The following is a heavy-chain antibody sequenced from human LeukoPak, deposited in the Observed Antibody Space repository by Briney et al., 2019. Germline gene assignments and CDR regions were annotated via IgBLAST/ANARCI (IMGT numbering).Heavy chain of an antibody. CDR3: ARDHPLLYYDSSGSDY. J-gene: IGHJ4*02. Sequence: ASVKVSCKASGYTFSNYGISWVRQAPGQGLEWMGWISVYNGKTNYAQKLQGRFTMTTDTSTSTAYMELRSLRSDDTAVYYCARDHPLLYYDSSGSDYWGQGTLVTVSS. V-gene: IGHV1-18*01. CDR2: ISVYNGKT. CDR1: GYTFSNYG. D-gene: IGHD3-22*01.